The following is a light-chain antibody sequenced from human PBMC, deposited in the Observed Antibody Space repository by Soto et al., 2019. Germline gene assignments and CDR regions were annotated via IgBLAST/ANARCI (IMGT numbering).Light chain of an antibody. CDR1: SSNIGNNF. V-gene: IGLV1-51*01. J-gene: IGLJ2*01. Sequence: QSVLTQPPSVSAAPRQKVAISCSGSSSNIGNNFVSWYHRVPGSAPKLLIYDNNERPSGIPDRFSGSKSGTSATLDITGLQTGDEGDYYCGTWDSRLRVVVFGGGTKLTVL. CDR2: DNN. CDR3: GTWDSRLRVVV.